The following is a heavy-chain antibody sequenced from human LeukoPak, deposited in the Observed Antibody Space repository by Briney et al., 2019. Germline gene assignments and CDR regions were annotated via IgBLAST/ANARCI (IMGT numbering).Heavy chain of an antibody. CDR1: GYSFTSYW. CDR2: IYPGDSDT. CDR3: ARHPYYYDIYYFDY. V-gene: IGHV5-51*01. J-gene: IGHJ4*02. Sequence: GESLKISCKGSGYSFTSYWIGWVCQMPGKGLEWMGIIYPGDSDTRYSPSFQGQVTISVDKSISTAYLQWSSLKASDTAMYYCARHPYYYDIYYFDYWGQGTLVTVSS. D-gene: IGHD3-22*01.